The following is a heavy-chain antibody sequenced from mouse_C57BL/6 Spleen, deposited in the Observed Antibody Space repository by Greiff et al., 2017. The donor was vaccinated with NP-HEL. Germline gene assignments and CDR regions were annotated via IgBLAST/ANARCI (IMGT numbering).Heavy chain of an antibody. J-gene: IGHJ4*01. V-gene: IGHV1-82*01. CDR1: GYAFSSSW. CDR2: IYPGDGDT. Sequence: QVQLQQSGPELVKPGASVKISCKASGYAFSSSWMNWVKQRPGPGLKWIGRIYPGDGDTNYNGKFKGKATLTADKSSSTAYMQLSSLTSEDSAVYFGARGDGYLYAMDYWGQGTSVTVSA. CDR3: ARGDGYLYAMDY. D-gene: IGHD2-3*01.